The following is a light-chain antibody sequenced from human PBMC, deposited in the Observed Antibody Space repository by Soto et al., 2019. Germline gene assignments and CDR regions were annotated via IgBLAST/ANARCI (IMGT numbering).Light chain of an antibody. CDR3: QQRSNWPIT. V-gene: IGKV3-11*01. CDR2: DAF. Sequence: EIVLTQSPATLSLSPGERATLSFSASQSVSSYLAFYQQKPGQAPRLLISDAFNRATGIPARFSGSGSGTDFTLTISSLEPEDFAVYFCQQRSNWPITFGQGTRLEIK. J-gene: IGKJ5*01. CDR1: QSVSSY.